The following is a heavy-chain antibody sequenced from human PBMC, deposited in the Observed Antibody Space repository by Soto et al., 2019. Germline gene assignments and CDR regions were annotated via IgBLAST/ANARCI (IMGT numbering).Heavy chain of an antibody. CDR1: GGSISSSSYY. V-gene: IGHV4-39*01. Sequence: SETLSLTCTVSGGSISSSSYYWGWIRQPPGKGLEWIGSIYYSGSTYYNTSLKSRVTISVDTSKNQFSLKLSPVTAADTSVYYFASMYYYDSSGYPTFHNWFDPWGQGTLVTVSS. CDR3: ASMYYYDSSGYPTFHNWFDP. D-gene: IGHD3-22*01. CDR2: IYYSGST. J-gene: IGHJ5*02.